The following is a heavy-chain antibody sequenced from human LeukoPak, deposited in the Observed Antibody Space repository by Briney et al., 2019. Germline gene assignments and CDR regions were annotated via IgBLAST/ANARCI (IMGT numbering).Heavy chain of an antibody. D-gene: IGHD3-22*01. J-gene: IGHJ3*02. CDR3: ARRSSGYSYYAFDI. CDR1: GGSFSGYY. CDR2: INHSGST. V-gene: IGHV4-34*01. Sequence: SETLSLTCAVYGGSFSGYYWSWIRQPPGKGLEWIGEINHSGSTNYNPSLKSRVTISVDTSKNQFSLKLSSVTAADTAVYYCARRSSGYSYYAFDIWGQGIMVTVSS.